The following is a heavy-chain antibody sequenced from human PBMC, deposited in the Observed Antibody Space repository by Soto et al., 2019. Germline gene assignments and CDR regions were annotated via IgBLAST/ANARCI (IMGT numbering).Heavy chain of an antibody. CDR2: ISWNSGSI. CDR3: AKAAAGTSGAFDI. D-gene: IGHD6-13*01. Sequence: LSLTCAVSGGSISSGGYSWSWVRQAPGKGLEWVSGISWNSGSIGYADSVKGRFTISRDNAKNSLYLQMNSLRAEDTALYYCAKAAAGTSGAFDIWGQGTMVTVSS. CDR1: GGSISSGGYS. J-gene: IGHJ3*02. V-gene: IGHV3-9*01.